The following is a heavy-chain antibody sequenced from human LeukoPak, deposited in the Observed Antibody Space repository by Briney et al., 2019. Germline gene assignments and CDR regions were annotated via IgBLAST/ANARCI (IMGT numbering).Heavy chain of an antibody. V-gene: IGHV1-18*01. J-gene: IGHJ4*02. CDR2: RSIYNGNT. D-gene: IGHD6-6*01. CDR3: ARGGPFPSSSSSREYYLDY. Sequence: ASVKVSCKASGYDFINYGISWVRQAPGQGLEWMGWRSIYNGNTDYKLQGRVTMTTDTLTSTAYMEVRSLRSDDTAVYYCARGGPFPSSSSSREYYLDYWGQGILVTVSS. CDR1: GYDFINYG.